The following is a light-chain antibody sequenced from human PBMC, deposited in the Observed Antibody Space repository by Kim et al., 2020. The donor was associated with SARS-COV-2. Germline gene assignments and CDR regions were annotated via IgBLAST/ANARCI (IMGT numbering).Light chain of an antibody. V-gene: IGKV3-20*01. CDR2: GPS. Sequence: PGERATLSCRASQSVSSGYLAWYQQKPGQAPRLLVYGPSSRATGIPDRFSGSGSGTDFTLTINRLEPEDFAVYYCQQYGTSPWTFGQGTKVDIK. J-gene: IGKJ1*01. CDR3: QQYGTSPWT. CDR1: QSVSSGY.